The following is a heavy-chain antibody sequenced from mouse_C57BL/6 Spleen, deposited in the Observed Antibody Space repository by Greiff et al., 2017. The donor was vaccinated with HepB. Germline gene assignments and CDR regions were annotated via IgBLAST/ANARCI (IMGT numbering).Heavy chain of an antibody. CDR1: GFTFSSYA. Sequence: DVHLVESGEGLVKPGGSLKLSCAASGFTFSSYAMSWVRQTPEKRLEWVAYISSGGDYIYYADTVKGRFTISRDNARNTLYLQMSSLKSEDTAMYYCTRDDYYGSSLDVWGTGTTVTVSS. CDR2: ISSGGDYI. V-gene: IGHV5-9-1*02. CDR3: TRDDYYGSSLDV. J-gene: IGHJ1*03. D-gene: IGHD1-1*01.